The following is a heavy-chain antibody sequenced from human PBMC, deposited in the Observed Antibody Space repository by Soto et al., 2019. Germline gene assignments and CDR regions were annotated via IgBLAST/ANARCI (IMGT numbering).Heavy chain of an antibody. CDR3: AKMRGYSSSWLDY. J-gene: IGHJ4*02. D-gene: IGHD6-13*01. CDR1: GGSISSGGYY. CDR2: ISDSGGST. Sequence: ETLSLTCTVSGGSISSGGYYWSWIRQHPGKGLEWVSGISDSGGSTYYADSVKGRFTISRDNPKNTLYLQMNSLRGEDTAVYYCAKMRGYSSSWLDYWGQGTLVTVSS. V-gene: IGHV3-23*01.